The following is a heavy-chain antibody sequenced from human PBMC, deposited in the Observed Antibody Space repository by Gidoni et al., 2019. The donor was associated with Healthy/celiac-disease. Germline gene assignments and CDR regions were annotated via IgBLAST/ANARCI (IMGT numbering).Heavy chain of an antibody. CDR1: GGSIRSYY. CDR2: IYYSGST. V-gene: IGHV4-59*08. CDR3: ARRAPYGDYES. J-gene: IGHJ4*02. D-gene: IGHD4-17*01. Sequence: QVQLQESGPGLVKPSETLSLTGTVSGGSIRSYYWSWIRQPPGKGLEWIGYIYYSGSTNDNPSLKSRVTISVDTSKNQFSLKLSSVTAADTAVYYCARRAPYGDYESWGQGTPVPVSS.